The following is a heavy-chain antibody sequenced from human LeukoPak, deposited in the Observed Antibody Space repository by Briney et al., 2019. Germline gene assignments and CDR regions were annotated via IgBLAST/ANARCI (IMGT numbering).Heavy chain of an antibody. CDR1: GFTFDEYG. D-gene: IGHD3-22*01. J-gene: IGHJ3*02. V-gene: IGHV3-9*01. CDR3: TKDIATMIVVGSRPMLDAFDI. CDR2: ISWNSGSI. Sequence: GGSLRLSCAASGFTFDEYGMHWVRQAPGKGLEWVSGISWNSGSIGYADSVKGRFTISRDNAKNSLYLQMNSLRAEDTALYYCTKDIATMIVVGSRPMLDAFDIWGQGTMVTVSS.